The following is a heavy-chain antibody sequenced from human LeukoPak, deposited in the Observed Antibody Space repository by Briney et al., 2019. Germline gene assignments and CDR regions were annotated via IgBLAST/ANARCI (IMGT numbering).Heavy chain of an antibody. J-gene: IGHJ6*03. CDR1: GFTVSSNY. Sequence: PGGSLRLSCAASGFTVSSNYMSWVRQAPGKGLEWVSVIYSGGSTYYADSVKGRFTISRDNSKNTLYLQMNSLRAEDTAVYYCARDADVWTLGYYYYYMDVWGKGTTVTVSS. CDR3: ARDADVWTLGYYYYYMDV. V-gene: IGHV3-53*01. CDR2: IYSGGST. D-gene: IGHD3-3*01.